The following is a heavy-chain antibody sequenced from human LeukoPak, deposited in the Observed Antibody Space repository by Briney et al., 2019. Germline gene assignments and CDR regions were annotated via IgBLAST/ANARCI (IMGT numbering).Heavy chain of an antibody. J-gene: IGHJ4*02. CDR2: IYYSGST. CDR1: GDSISSSGYY. CDR3: ARQSVAEDFES. V-gene: IGHV4-31*03. Sequence: PSETLSLTCTVSGDSISSSGYYWSWIRQHPGKGLEWIGYIYYSGSTYYNPSLKSRVAISVDTSKNQLSLKLGSVTAADTAVYYCARQSVAEDFESWGQGTLVTVSS. D-gene: IGHD6-19*01.